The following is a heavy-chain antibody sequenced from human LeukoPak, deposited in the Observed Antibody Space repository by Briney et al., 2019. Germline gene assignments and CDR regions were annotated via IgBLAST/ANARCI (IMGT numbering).Heavy chain of an antibody. V-gene: IGHV4-39*01. CDR2: IYYSGST. J-gene: IGHJ4*02. D-gene: IGHD3-22*01. Sequence: PSETLSLTFTVSGGSISSSSYYWGWIRQPPGKGLEWIGSIYYSGSTYYNPSLKSRVTISVDTSKNQFSLKLSSVTAADTAVYYCASQSAIYYYDSSGLLKESSFDYWGQGTLVTVSS. CDR3: ASQSAIYYYDSSGLLKESSFDY. CDR1: GGSISSSSYY.